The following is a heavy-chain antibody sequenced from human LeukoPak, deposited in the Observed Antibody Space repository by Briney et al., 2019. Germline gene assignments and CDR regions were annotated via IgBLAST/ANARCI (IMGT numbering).Heavy chain of an antibody. D-gene: IGHD5-12*01. CDR3: ARGLVQEWLRSHRTPFFDY. Sequence: PSETLSLTCTVSGGSISSSSYYWGWIRQPPGKGLEWIGTIYYSGSTYYNPSLKSRITISVDTSKNQFFLKLSSVTAADTAVYYCARGLVQEWLRSHRTPFFDYWGQGTLVTVSS. CDR2: IYYSGST. CDR1: GGSISSSSYY. V-gene: IGHV4-39*07. J-gene: IGHJ4*02.